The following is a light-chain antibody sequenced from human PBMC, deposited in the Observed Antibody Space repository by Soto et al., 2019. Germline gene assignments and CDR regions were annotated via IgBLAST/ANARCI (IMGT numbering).Light chain of an antibody. V-gene: IGKV1-12*01. CDR3: QQANSFPLT. J-gene: IGKJ4*01. Sequence: DIQMTQSPSSVSASVGDRVTIACRASQVISSWLAWYQQKPGKAPKLLIYATSTLQSGVPSRFSGSGSGADFTLTISSLQPEDFASYFCQQANSFPLTFGGGTRVEIK. CDR1: QVISSW. CDR2: ATS.